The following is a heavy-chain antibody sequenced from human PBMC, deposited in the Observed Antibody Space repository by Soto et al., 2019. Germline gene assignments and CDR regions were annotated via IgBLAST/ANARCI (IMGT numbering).Heavy chain of an antibody. J-gene: IGHJ4*02. CDR2: ISAYNGNT. CDR1: GYTFTSYG. V-gene: IGHV1-18*04. Sequence: ASVKVSCKASGYTFTSYGISWVRQAPGQGLEWMGWISAYNGNTNYAQKLQGRVTMTTDTSTSTAYMELRSLRSDDTAVYYCARGTRLHSVGAYYFDYWGQGALVTVSS. CDR3: ARGTRLHSVGAYYFDY. D-gene: IGHD2-21*01.